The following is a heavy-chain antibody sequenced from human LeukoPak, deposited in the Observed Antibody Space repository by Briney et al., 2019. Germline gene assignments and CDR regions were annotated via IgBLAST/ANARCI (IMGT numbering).Heavy chain of an antibody. V-gene: IGHV7-4-1*02. Sequence: GASVKVSCKASGYTFTGYAMNWVRQAPGQGLEWMGWINTNTGNPTYAQGFTGRFVFSLDTSVSTAYLQISSLKAEDTAVYYCARGELAYYDSSGYWLFDAFDIWGQGTMVTVSS. J-gene: IGHJ3*02. CDR3: ARGELAYYDSSGYWLFDAFDI. D-gene: IGHD3-22*01. CDR2: INTNTGNP. CDR1: GYTFTGYA.